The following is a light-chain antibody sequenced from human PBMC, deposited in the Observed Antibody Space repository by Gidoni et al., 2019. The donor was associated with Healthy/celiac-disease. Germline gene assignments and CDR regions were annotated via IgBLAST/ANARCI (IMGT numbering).Light chain of an antibody. CDR3: QQYNSYSPYT. Sequence: DIQMTQSPSTLYASVGDRVTLTCRASQRISSWLAWYQQKPGKAPKLMIYKASSLESGVPSRFSGSGSGTEFTLTISSLQPDDFATYYCQQYNSYSPYTFGQXTKLEIK. CDR1: QRISSW. CDR2: KAS. J-gene: IGKJ2*01. V-gene: IGKV1-5*03.